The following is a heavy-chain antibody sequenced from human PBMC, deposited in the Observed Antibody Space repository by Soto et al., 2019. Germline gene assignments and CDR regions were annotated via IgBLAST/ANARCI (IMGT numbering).Heavy chain of an antibody. D-gene: IGHD3-10*01. CDR1: GFTFDDYA. J-gene: IGHJ4*02. Sequence: DVQLVESGGGLVQPGRSLSLSCAASGFTFDDYAMHWVRQAPGEGLEWVSGISWKSVRIDNADSVKGRFTISRDNAKNSLYLHMNSPRAEDTALYSCAKDHSYGSGTPHACSYWGQGTLVTVSS. CDR3: AKDHSYGSGTPHACSY. CDR2: ISWKSVRI. V-gene: IGHV3-9*01.